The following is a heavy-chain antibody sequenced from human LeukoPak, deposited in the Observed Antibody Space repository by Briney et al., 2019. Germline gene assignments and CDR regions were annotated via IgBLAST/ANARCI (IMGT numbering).Heavy chain of an antibody. CDR3: TRSFWSGSHYYYYYMDV. CDR1: GFTFSGSA. Sequence: GGSLRLSCAASGFTFSGSAMHWVRQASGKGLEWVGRIRSKANSYATAYAASVKGRFTISRDDSKNTAYLQMNSLKTEDTAVYYCTRSFWSGSHYYYYYMDVWGKGTTVTVSS. D-gene: IGHD3-3*01. V-gene: IGHV3-73*01. J-gene: IGHJ6*03. CDR2: IRSKANSYAT.